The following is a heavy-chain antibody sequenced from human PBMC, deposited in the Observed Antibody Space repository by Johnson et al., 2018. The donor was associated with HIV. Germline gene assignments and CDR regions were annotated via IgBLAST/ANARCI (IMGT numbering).Heavy chain of an antibody. V-gene: IGHV3-33*08. D-gene: IGHD4-17*01. CDR3: ARGGEQDYGDYSWSDDAFDI. J-gene: IGHJ3*02. Sequence: QVQLVESGGGVVQPGRSLRLSCAASGFTFSSYAMHWVRQAPGKGLEWVAVMWYDGSNKYYADSVKGRFTISRDNSKNTLYLQMNSLRAEDTAVYYCARGGEQDYGDYSWSDDAFDIWGQGTVVTVSS. CDR2: MWYDGSNK. CDR1: GFTFSSYA.